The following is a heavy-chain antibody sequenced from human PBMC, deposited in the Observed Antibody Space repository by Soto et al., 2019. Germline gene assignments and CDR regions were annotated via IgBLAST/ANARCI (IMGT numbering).Heavy chain of an antibody. CDR1: GITFSSLG. Sequence: EVQFLESGGDLVQPGGSLRLSCAASGITFSSLGMSWVRQAPGKGLEWVSFISISGTNTYYASSVRSRFTISRDNSKDTLYLQMNSLRAEDTAVYFCAKLTGDFDYWGQGTLVTVSS. CDR3: AKLTGDFDY. D-gene: IGHD7-27*01. V-gene: IGHV3-23*01. J-gene: IGHJ4*02. CDR2: ISISGTNT.